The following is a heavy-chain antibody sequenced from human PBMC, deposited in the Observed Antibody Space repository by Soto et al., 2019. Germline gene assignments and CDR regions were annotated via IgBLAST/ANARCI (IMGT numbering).Heavy chain of an antibody. CDR3: AKTFAYDYDSGIYYPGDY. V-gene: IGHV3-23*01. Sequence: EVQLLESGGGLVQPGGSLRLSCAASGFTFDTYAMSWVRQPPGKGLEWVSDISGSGDRTYYADSVKGRFSISRDNSKNKLFLQMDGLRAEDTALYYCAKTFAYDYDSGIYYPGDYWGQGTVVTVSS. CDR1: GFTFDTYA. D-gene: IGHD3-22*01. J-gene: IGHJ4*02. CDR2: ISGSGDRT.